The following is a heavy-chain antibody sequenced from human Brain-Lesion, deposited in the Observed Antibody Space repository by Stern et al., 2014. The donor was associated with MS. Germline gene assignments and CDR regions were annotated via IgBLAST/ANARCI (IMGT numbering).Heavy chain of an antibody. V-gene: IGHV4-39*01. J-gene: IGHJ5*02. D-gene: IGHD2-15*01. CDR3: AGEEDIRYCSGGSCTGNWFDP. CDR2: IYYSGHT. CDR1: GGSVSSTSYA. Sequence: VQLVESGPGLVKPSETLSLTCTVAGGSVSSTSYAWAWIRQPPGKGLEWIGTIYYSGHTYYSPSLKGRLPISLTASKNRFPLQRRSVTAADTAVYYCAGEEDIRYCSGGSCTGNWFDPWGQGTLVTVSS.